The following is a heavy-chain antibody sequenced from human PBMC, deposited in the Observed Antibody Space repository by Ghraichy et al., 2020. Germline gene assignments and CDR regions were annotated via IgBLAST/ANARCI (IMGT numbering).Heavy chain of an antibody. J-gene: IGHJ5*02. CDR1: DYSISSGYY. V-gene: IGHV4-38-2*02. D-gene: IGHD3-10*01. CDR3: ARETHYYGSGSYPDNWFDP. CDR2: IYHSGST. Sequence: SETLSLTCTVSDYSISSGYYWGWIRQPPGKGLEWIASIYHSGSTYYNPSLKSRVTILVDTSKNQFSLNLSSVTAADTAVYYCARETHYYGSGSYPDNWFDPWGHGTTVTVSS.